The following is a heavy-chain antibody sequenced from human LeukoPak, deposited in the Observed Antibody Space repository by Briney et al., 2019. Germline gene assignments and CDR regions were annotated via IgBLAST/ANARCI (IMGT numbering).Heavy chain of an antibody. V-gene: IGHV4-59*01. CDR2: IYYSGST. CDR1: GGSISSYY. J-gene: IGHJ6*02. D-gene: IGHD1-26*01. CDR3: ARESRGYYQWEYYYYGMDV. Sequence: SETLSLTCTVSGGSISSYYWSWIRQPPGKGLEWIGYIYYSGSTNYNPSLKSRVTISVDTSKNRFSLKLSSVTAADTAVYYCARESRGYYQWEYYYYGMDVWGQGTTVTVSS.